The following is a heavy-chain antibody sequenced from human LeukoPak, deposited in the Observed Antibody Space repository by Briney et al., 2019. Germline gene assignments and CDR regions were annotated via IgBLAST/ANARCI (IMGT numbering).Heavy chain of an antibody. V-gene: IGHV3-30*02. CDR3: AKLAGTAPFDY. D-gene: IGHD1-1*01. J-gene: IGHJ4*02. CDR2: IRYDGSNK. Sequence: PGGSLRLSCAASGFTFSSYGMHWLRQTPGKGLEWVAFIRYDGSNKNYSDSVKGRFTISRDNSKNTLYLQMNSLRAEDTAVYYCAKLAGTAPFDYWGQGTLVTVSS. CDR1: GFTFSSYG.